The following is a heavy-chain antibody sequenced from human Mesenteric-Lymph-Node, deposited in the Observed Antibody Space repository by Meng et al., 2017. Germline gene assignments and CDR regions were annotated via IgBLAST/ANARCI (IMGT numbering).Heavy chain of an antibody. D-gene: IGHD3-10*01. Sequence: GESLKISCAASGFTFSNAWMSWVRQAPGKGLEWVGRIKSKTDGGTTDYAAPVKGRFTISRDDSKNTLYLQMNSLKTEDTAVYYCTTQPKAYYYGSGSYFRYGMDVWGQGTTVTVSS. CDR3: TTQPKAYYYGSGSYFRYGMDV. CDR1: GFTFSNAW. J-gene: IGHJ6*02. V-gene: IGHV3-15*01. CDR2: IKSKTDGGTT.